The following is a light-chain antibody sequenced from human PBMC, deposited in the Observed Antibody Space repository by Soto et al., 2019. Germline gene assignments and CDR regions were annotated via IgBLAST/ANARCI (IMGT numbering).Light chain of an antibody. CDR1: QSVSSYS. J-gene: IGKJ1*01. Sequence: ENVLTQSPGTLSLSPGERATLSCRASQSVSSYSLAWYQQKPGQAPRLVMYGTSNRATGIPDRFIGSGSGTDFTLTITGLEPEDFAVYYCQQFHISRTFGQGTKVDIK. CDR2: GTS. V-gene: IGKV3-20*01. CDR3: QQFHISRT.